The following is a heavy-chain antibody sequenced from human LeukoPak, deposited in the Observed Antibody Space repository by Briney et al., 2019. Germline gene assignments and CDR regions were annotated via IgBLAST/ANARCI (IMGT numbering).Heavy chain of an antibody. CDR1: GFAFSSYV. CDR3: ARGITIFGVVIIGVSDYYYMDV. CDR2: ISYDGSNE. V-gene: IGHV3-30*04. Sequence: GGSLRLFCAASGFAFSSYVMHWVRQAPGKGLEWVAIISYDGSNEYYADSVKGRFTISRDNSKNTLYLQMNSLRAEDTAVYYCARGITIFGVVIIGVSDYYYMDVWGKGTTVTVSS. J-gene: IGHJ6*03. D-gene: IGHD3-3*01.